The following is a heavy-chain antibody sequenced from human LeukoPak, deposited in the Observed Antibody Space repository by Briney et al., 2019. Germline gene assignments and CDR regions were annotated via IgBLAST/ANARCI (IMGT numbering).Heavy chain of an antibody. Sequence: TGGSLRLSCAASGFTFSSYAMHWVRQAPGKGLEWVAVISYDGSNKYYADSVKGRFTISRDNSKNTLYLQMNSLRAEDTAVYYCAREVATIFGVVISGYYFDYWGQGTLVTVSS. CDR2: ISYDGSNK. V-gene: IGHV3-30*04. CDR3: AREVATIFGVVISGYYFDY. CDR1: GFTFSSYA. D-gene: IGHD3-3*01. J-gene: IGHJ4*02.